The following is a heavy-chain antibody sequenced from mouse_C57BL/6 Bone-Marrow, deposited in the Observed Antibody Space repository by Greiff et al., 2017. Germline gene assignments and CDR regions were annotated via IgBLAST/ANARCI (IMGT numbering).Heavy chain of an antibody. Sequence: QVQLKQSGPELVKPGASVTLSCKASGYTFTSYDINWVKQRPGQGLEWIGWIYPRDGSTTYNEKFKVKATLTVDTSSSTAYMELHSLTSEDSAVYFCARGWLLPYYFDYWGQGTTLTVSS. J-gene: IGHJ2*01. CDR1: GYTFTSYD. D-gene: IGHD2-3*01. V-gene: IGHV1-85*01. CDR3: ARGWLLPYYFDY. CDR2: IYPRDGST.